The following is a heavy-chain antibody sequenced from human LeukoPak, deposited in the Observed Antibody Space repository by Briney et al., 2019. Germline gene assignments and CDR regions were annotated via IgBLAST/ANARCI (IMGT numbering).Heavy chain of an antibody. V-gene: IGHV4-39*07. CDR1: GGSISSSNYY. Sequence: SETLSLTCTVSGGSISSSNYYWGWIRQPPGKGLEWIGSIYYSGSTYYSPSLKSRVTISVDTSKNQFSLKLSSVTAADTAVYYCARETGGADGDYAWFDPWGQGTLVTVSS. CDR2: IYYSGST. D-gene: IGHD4-17*01. J-gene: IGHJ5*02. CDR3: ARETGGADGDYAWFDP.